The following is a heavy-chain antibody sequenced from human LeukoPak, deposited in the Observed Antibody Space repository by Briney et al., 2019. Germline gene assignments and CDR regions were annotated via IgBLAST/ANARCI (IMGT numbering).Heavy chain of an antibody. CDR3: ARSSSWYIGHYYYGMDV. D-gene: IGHD6-13*01. CDR2: ISWNSGSI. V-gene: IGHV3-9*01. J-gene: IGHJ6*02. Sequence: GGSLRLSCAASGFTFDDYAMHWVRQAPGKGLEWVSDISWNSGSIGYADSVKGRFTISRDNAKNSLYLQMNSLRAEDTALYYCARSSSWYIGHYYYGMDVWGQGTTVTVSS. CDR1: GFTFDDYA.